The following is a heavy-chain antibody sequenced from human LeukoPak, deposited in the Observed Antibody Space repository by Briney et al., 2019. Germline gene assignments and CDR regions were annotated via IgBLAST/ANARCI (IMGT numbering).Heavy chain of an antibody. CDR1: GLTFSSYE. J-gene: IGHJ1*01. CDR2: ISSSRSTI. CDR3: ARYNVYYGSGSYPEYFQH. V-gene: IGHV3-48*03. D-gene: IGHD3-10*01. Sequence: GGSLRLSCAASGLTFSSYEMNWLRQAPAKGLYWVSYISSSRSTIYYSDSVKCRFTISRDNTKNSLYLQMNSLRAEDTAVYYCARYNVYYGSGSYPEYFQHWGQGTLVTVSS.